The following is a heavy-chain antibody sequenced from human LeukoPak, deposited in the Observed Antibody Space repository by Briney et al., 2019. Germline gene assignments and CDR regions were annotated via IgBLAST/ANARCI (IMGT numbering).Heavy chain of an antibody. CDR1: GYTFSNYA. D-gene: IGHD2-21*01. Sequence: RAPVKVSCKASGYTFSNYAIHWVRQAPGQRFEWMGWINAGNGHTKYSQNFQGRVTITRDSSASTAYVELSSLTSEDTAVYYCARGIWSARTVDYYLDYWGQGTLVTVSS. CDR3: ARGIWSARTVDYYLDY. V-gene: IGHV1-3*01. J-gene: IGHJ4*02. CDR2: INAGNGHT.